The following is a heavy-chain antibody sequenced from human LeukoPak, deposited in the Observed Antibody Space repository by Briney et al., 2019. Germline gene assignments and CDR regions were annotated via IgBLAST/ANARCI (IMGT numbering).Heavy chain of an antibody. J-gene: IGHJ4*02. CDR2: ISYSGST. Sequence: SETLSLTCTVSGGSINNYCWSWIRQPPGKGLEWIGYISYSGSTNYNPSLQSRVTISVDTSKNQFSLKLSSVAAADTAVYYCARADTHHTYSSSWHFDYWGQGTLVTASS. D-gene: IGHD6-13*01. CDR3: ARADTHHTYSSSWHFDY. V-gene: IGHV4-59*12. CDR1: GGSINNYC.